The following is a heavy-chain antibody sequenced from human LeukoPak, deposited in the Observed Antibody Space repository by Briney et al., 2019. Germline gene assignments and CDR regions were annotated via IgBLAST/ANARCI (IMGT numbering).Heavy chain of an antibody. CDR1: GFTFGSYA. J-gene: IGHJ6*03. CDR2: ISYDGSNK. D-gene: IGHD2-15*01. CDR3: ARTVVIADGVSYMDV. V-gene: IGHV3-30*04. Sequence: PGGSLRLSCAASGFTFGSYAMHWVRQAPGKGLEWVAVISYDGSNKYYADSVKGRFTISRDNSKNTLYLQMNSLRAEDTAVYYCARTVVIADGVSYMDVWGKGTTVTISS.